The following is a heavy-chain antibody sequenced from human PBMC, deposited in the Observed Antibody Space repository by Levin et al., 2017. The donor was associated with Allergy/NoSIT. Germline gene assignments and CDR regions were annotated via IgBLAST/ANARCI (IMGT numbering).Heavy chain of an antibody. D-gene: IGHD1-26*01. Sequence: EASVKVSCKASGYTFTSYAMHWVRQAPGQRLEWMGWINAGNGNTKYSQKFQGRVTITRDTSASTAYMELSSLRSEDTAVYYCARDLHRNWVMGAYNWFDPWGQGTLVTVSS. CDR3: ARDLHRNWVMGAYNWFDP. J-gene: IGHJ5*02. CDR2: INAGNGNT. V-gene: IGHV1-3*01. CDR1: GYTFTSYA.